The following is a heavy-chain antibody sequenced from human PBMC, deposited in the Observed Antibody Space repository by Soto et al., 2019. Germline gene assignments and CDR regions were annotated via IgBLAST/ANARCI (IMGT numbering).Heavy chain of an antibody. CDR2: ISAYNGNT. D-gene: IGHD3-10*01. V-gene: IGHV1-18*01. CDR1: GYTFTSYG. CDR3: ASPLMVRGVIMNYYGMDV. J-gene: IGHJ6*02. Sequence: ASVKVSCKASGYTFTSYGISWVRQAPGQGLEWMGWISAYNGNTNYAQKLQGRVTMTTDTSTSTAYMELRSLRSDDTAVYYCASPLMVRGVIMNYYGMDVWGQGTTVTVSS.